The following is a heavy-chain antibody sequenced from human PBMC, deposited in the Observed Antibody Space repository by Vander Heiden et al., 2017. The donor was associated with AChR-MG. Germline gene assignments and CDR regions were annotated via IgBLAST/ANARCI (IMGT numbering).Heavy chain of an antibody. CDR3: ATDNCSSTSCYSHGMDV. J-gene: IGHJ6*02. Sequence: EVQLVESGGGLVQPGGSLRLSCAASGFTFSSYWMHWVRQAPGKGLVWVSRINSDGSSTSYADSVKGRFTISRDNAKNTLYLQMNSLRAEDTAVYYCATDNCSSTSCYSHGMDVWGQGTTVTVSS. CDR1: GFTFSSYW. D-gene: IGHD2-2*01. V-gene: IGHV3-74*01. CDR2: INSDGSST.